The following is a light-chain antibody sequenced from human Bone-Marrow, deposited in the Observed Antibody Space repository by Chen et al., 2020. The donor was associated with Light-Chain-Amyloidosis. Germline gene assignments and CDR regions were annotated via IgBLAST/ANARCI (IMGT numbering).Light chain of an antibody. CDR3: SSYTITNTLV. V-gene: IGLV2-14*01. CDR1: SSDVGGVNH. CDR2: EDT. J-gene: IGLJ1*01. Sequence: SALTQTASVSGPPGQSHTISRTGTSSDVGGVNHVSWYQQHPDKAPKLMIYEDTNRPSWVPDRFSGSKSDNTASLTISGLQTEDEADYFCSSYTITNTLVFGSGTRVTVL.